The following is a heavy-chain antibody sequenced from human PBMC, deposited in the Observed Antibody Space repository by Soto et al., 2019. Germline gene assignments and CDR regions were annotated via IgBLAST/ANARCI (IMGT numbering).Heavy chain of an antibody. CDR2: ISSSSSTI. Sequence: PGGSLRLSCAASGFTFSSYSMNWVRQAPGKGLEWVSYISSSSSTIYYADSVKGRFTISRDNAKNSLYLQMNSLRDEDTAVYYCARDSADPLWFGELLQSFGYWGQGTLVTVSS. D-gene: IGHD3-10*01. CDR3: ARDSADPLWFGELLQSFGY. CDR1: GFTFSSYS. V-gene: IGHV3-48*02. J-gene: IGHJ4*02.